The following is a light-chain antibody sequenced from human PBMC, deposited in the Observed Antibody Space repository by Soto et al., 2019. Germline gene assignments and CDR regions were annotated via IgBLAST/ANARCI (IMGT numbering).Light chain of an antibody. CDR1: QSIGNW. J-gene: IGKJ1*01. Sequence: DIQMTQSPSTLAASVGDRVTITCRASQSIGNWLAWYQQKPGKAPKLLIYDASTFVSGVPSRFSGGGSGTEFTLTISSLQPDDFATYYCQQYNTYSPATFGQGTKVEIK. CDR3: QQYNTYSPAT. V-gene: IGKV1-5*01. CDR2: DAS.